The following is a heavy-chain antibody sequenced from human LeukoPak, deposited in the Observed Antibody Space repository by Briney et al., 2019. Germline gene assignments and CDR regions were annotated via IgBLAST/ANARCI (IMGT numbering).Heavy chain of an antibody. V-gene: IGHV1-69*05. CDR2: IIPIFGTA. CDR3: ARTRISGSYCIH. CDR1: GGTFSSYA. D-gene: IGHD1-26*01. Sequence: SVKVSCKASGGTFSSYAISWVRQAPGQGLEWMGGIIPIFGTANYAQKFQGRVTITTDESTSTAYMELSSLRSEDTAVYYCARTRISGSYCIHWGQGTLVTVSS. J-gene: IGHJ4*02.